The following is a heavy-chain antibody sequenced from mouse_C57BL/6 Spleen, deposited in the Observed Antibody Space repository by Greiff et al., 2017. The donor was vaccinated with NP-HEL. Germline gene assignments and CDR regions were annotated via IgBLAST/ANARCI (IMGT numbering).Heavy chain of an antibody. CDR2: IYPGNSDT. D-gene: IGHD3-1*01. CDR3: TRLDGSGVAWFAY. CDR1: GYTFTSYW. Sequence: VQLQQSGTVLARPGASVKMSCKTSGYTFTSYWMHWVKQRPGQGLEWIGAIYPGNSDTSYNQKFKGKAKLTAVTSASTAYMELSSLTNEDSAVYYCTRLDGSGVAWFAYWGQGTLVTVSA. J-gene: IGHJ3*01. V-gene: IGHV1-5*01.